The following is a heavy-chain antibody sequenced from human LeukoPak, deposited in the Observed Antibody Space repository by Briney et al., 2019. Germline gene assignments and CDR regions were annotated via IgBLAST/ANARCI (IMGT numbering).Heavy chain of an antibody. J-gene: IGHJ4*02. D-gene: IGHD5-18*01. CDR1: GFTFTSSA. CDR2: FDPEDGET. Sequence: GASVKVSCKASGFTFTSSAMQWVRQAPGKGLEWMGGFDPEDGETIYAQKFQGRVTMTEDTSTDTAYMELSSLRSEDTAVYYCATRPVDTAMGFDYWGQGTLVTVSS. V-gene: IGHV1-24*01. CDR3: ATRPVDTAMGFDY.